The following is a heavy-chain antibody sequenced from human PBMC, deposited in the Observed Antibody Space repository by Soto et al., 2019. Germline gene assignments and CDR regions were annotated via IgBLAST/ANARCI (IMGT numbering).Heavy chain of an antibody. D-gene: IGHD3-22*01. CDR1: GFSLSTSGVG. J-gene: IGHJ3*02. CDR2: IYWDDDK. V-gene: IGHV2-5*02. CDR3: AHNNYYDSSGYYSTDAFDI. Sequence: QITLKESGPTLVKPTQTLTLTCTFSGFSLSTSGVGVGWIRQPPGKALEWLALIYWDDDKRYSPSLKSRLTITKEPSKNQVVLTMTNMDPVDTATYYCAHNNYYDSSGYYSTDAFDIWGQGTMVTVSS.